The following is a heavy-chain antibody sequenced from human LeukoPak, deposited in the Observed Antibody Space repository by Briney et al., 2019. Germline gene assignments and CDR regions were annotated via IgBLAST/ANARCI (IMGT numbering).Heavy chain of an antibody. Sequence: SETLSLTCTVSGASISSDYWTWIRQPPGKGLEWIGNFFYSGTTNYNPSLKSRVTISVDTSKNQFSLKLSSVTAADTAVYYCARGTAMVLGWFDPWGQGTLVTVSS. D-gene: IGHD5-18*01. J-gene: IGHJ5*02. CDR3: ARGTAMVLGWFDP. V-gene: IGHV4-59*12. CDR2: FFYSGTT. CDR1: GASISSDY.